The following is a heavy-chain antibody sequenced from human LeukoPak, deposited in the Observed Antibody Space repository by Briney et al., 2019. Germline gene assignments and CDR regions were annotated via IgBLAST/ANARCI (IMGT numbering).Heavy chain of an antibody. Sequence: ASVKVSCKASGYTFTSYGISWVRQAPGQGLEWMGWISAYNGNTNYAQKLQGRVTMTTDTSTSTAYMELRSLRSDDTAVYYCARLYYYGSGSYRLDYWGQGTLVTVSS. CDR2: ISAYNGNT. V-gene: IGHV1-18*01. CDR3: ARLYYYGSGSYRLDY. D-gene: IGHD3-10*01. J-gene: IGHJ4*02. CDR1: GYTFTSYG.